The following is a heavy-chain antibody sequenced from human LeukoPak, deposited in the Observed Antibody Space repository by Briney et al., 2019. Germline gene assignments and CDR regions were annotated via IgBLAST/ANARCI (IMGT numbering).Heavy chain of an antibody. J-gene: IGHJ4*02. D-gene: IGHD4-17*01. CDR2: IIPIFGTA. CDR3: AHLPNGHDDYGDYRLAYYFDY. Sequence: SVKVSCKASGGTFSSYAISWVRRAPGQGLEWMGGIIPIFGTANYAQKFQGRVTITADESTSTAYMELSSLRSEDTAVYYCAHLPNGHDDYGDYRLAYYFDYWGQGTLVTVSS. CDR1: GGTFSSYA. V-gene: IGHV1-69*01.